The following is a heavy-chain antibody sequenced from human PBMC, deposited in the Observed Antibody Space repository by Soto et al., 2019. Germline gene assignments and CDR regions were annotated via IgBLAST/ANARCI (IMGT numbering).Heavy chain of an antibody. CDR2: IIPMFGTA. J-gene: IGHJ3*01. CDR3: ARPQGSGWRFNALDF. CDR1: GGTFGRNA. Sequence: SLKVSCKASGGTFGRNAINWVRQAPGQGLEWMGGIIPMFGTANHAQKFRDRIVITADESTNTAYLELNSLRYEDTAIYYCARPQGSGWRFNALDFWGQGTVVTVS. V-gene: IGHV1-69*13. D-gene: IGHD6-19*01.